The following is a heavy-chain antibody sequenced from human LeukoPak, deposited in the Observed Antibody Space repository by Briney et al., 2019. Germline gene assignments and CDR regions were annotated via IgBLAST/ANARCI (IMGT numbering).Heavy chain of an antibody. D-gene: IGHD6-19*01. Sequence: SETLSLTCTVSGGSISSYYWSWIRQPPGKGLEWIGCIYYSGYTNYKSSLKSRVTISVDTSKNQFSLKLSSVTAADTAVYYCAKTYSSGWYGFDPWGQGTLVTVSS. J-gene: IGHJ5*02. CDR1: GGSISSYY. V-gene: IGHV4-59*12. CDR2: IYYSGYT. CDR3: AKTYSSGWYGFDP.